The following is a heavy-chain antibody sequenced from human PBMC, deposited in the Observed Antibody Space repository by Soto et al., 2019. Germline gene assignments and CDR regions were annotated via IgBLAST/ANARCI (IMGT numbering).Heavy chain of an antibody. CDR1: GFTFGNYA. V-gene: IGHV3-23*01. Sequence: GGSLRLSCEDSGFTFGNYAMSWVRQAPGKGLEWVSAISGSGGSTYYADSVKGRFTISRDNSKNTLYLQMNSLRAEDTAVYYCAKGNGSGSYYGWDYHYYYGMDVWGQGTTVTVSS. J-gene: IGHJ6*02. D-gene: IGHD1-26*01. CDR2: ISGSGGST. CDR3: AKGNGSGSYYGWDYHYYYGMDV.